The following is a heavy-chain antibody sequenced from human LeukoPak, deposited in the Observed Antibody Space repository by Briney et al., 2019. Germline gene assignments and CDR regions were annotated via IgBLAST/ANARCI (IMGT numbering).Heavy chain of an antibody. V-gene: IGHV3-7*03. J-gene: IGHJ4*02. D-gene: IGHD3-16*01. CDR1: GFTFRSYW. Sequence: PGGSLRLSCAASGFTFRSYWMSWVRQVPGKGLQWVANIKEDGSKTYYVDSVKGRFTISRDNAKNSLCLEMNSLRADDTAVYYCARDYANIADYWGQGTLVTVSS. CDR3: ARDYANIADY. CDR2: IKEDGSKT.